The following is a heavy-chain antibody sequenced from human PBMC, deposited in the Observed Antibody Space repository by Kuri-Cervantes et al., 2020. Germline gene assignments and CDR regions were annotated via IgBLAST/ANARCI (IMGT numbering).Heavy chain of an antibody. CDR1: GFSLSNARVG. V-gene: IGHV2-26*01. Sequence: SGPTLVKPPETLSLTCTFAGFSLSNARVGVSWFRQHPGKALEWLAHIFSNDEKSYSTSLKSRLTISKDTSKSQVVLTMTNMDPVDTATYYCARIIRSSGWYGGRYYFDYWGQGTLVTVSS. CDR3: ARIIRSSGWYGGRYYFDY. CDR2: IFSNDEK. J-gene: IGHJ4*02. D-gene: IGHD6-19*01.